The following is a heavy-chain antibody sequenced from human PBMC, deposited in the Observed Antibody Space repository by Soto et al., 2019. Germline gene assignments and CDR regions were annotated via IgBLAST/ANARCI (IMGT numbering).Heavy chain of an antibody. D-gene: IGHD2-15*01. V-gene: IGHV4-30-4*01. CDR1: GDSISTVDYF. CDR3: ARGRYCLTGRCFPNWFDS. Sequence: SETLALTCSVSGDSISTVDYFWAWSRQPPGQALEYIGYIYKSATTYYNPSFESRVAISLDTSKSQFSLNVTSVTAADTAVYFCARGRYCLTGRCFPNWFDSWGQGTLVTVS. J-gene: IGHJ5*01. CDR2: IYKSATT.